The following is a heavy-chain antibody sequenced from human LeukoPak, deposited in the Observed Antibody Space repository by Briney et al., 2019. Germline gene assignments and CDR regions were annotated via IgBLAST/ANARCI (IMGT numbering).Heavy chain of an antibody. CDR3: ARDNSVRDEAWWFNP. Sequence: AASVKVSCKAFGYTLTSNYMHWVRQAPGQGPEWMGVISPSGGSTTYAQKFQGRVTLTRDMSTSTDYLELSSLRSEDTAVYYCARDNSVRDEAWWFNPWGQGTLVTVSS. V-gene: IGHV1-46*01. CDR2: ISPSGGST. J-gene: IGHJ5*02. D-gene: IGHD5-24*01. CDR1: GYTLTSNY.